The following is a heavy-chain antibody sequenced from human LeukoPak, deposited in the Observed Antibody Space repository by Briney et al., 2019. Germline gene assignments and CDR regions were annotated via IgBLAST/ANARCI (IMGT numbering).Heavy chain of an antibody. CDR1: GFIFSSYS. V-gene: IGHV3-23*01. D-gene: IGHD2-21*01. J-gene: IGHJ4*02. Sequence: GGSLRLSCAASGFIFSSYSMSWVRQAPGKGLEWVSVITGSGKNTYYADSVKGRFTISRDNSKNTLYLQMSSLRAEDTAVYYCAKEFNRGLPDYWGQGTLVTVPS. CDR3: AKEFNRGLPDY. CDR2: ITGSGKNT.